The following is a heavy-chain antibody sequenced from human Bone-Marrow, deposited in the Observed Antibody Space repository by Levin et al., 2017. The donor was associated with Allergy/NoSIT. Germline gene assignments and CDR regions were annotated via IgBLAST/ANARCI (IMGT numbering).Heavy chain of an antibody. CDR2: IAPDSSAI. J-gene: IGHJ4*02. Sequence: PGGSLRLSCEASGFIFSDYYMAWIRQAPGKGLEWVSHIAPDSSAIQYADAVKGRFTISRDNAKNSVYLHMDSLRAEDTAVYYCWRDLAWNIDYWGQGALVIVSS. CDR1: GFIFSDYY. V-gene: IGHV3-11*01. D-gene: IGHD1/OR15-1a*01. CDR3: WRDLAWNIDY.